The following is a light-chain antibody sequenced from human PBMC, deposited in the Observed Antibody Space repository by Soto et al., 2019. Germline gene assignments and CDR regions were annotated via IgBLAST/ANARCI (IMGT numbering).Light chain of an antibody. V-gene: IGKV4-1*01. CDR3: QQYYSTPWT. CDR2: WAS. CDR1: QSVLYSSNNKNY. J-gene: IGKJ1*01. Sequence: DIVMTQSPDSLAVSLGERATINCKSSQSVLYSSNNKNYLAWYQQKPGQPPKLLIYWASTRESGVPDRFSGGGSGEDFTLTSSILQAEYVAVYYCQQYYSTPWTFGQGTKVEIK.